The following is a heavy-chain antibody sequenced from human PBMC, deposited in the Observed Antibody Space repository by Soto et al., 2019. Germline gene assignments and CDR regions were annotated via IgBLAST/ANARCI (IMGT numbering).Heavy chain of an antibody. CDR2: ISAYNGNT. Sequence: GASVKVSCKASGYTFTSYGISWVRQAPGQGLEWMGWISAYNGNTNYAQKFQGRVTITADESTSTAYMELSSLRSEDTAVYYCARGYGGKSSAFDIWGQGTMVTVSS. D-gene: IGHD2-15*01. J-gene: IGHJ3*02. CDR1: GYTFTSYG. V-gene: IGHV1-18*01. CDR3: ARGYGGKSSAFDI.